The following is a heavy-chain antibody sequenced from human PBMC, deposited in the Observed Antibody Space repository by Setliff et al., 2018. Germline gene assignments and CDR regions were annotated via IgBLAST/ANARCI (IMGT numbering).Heavy chain of an antibody. D-gene: IGHD2-2*01. CDR2: IYYSGST. V-gene: IGHV4-39*07. CDR1: GGSISSSSYY. Sequence: SETLSLTCTVSGGSISSSSYYWGWIRQPPGKGLEWIGSIYYSGSTYYNPSLKSRVTISVDTSKNQFSLKLSSVTAADTAVYYCARAKGYCSSTSCRIYYFDYWGQGALVTVS. CDR3: ARAKGYCSSTSCRIYYFDY. J-gene: IGHJ4*02.